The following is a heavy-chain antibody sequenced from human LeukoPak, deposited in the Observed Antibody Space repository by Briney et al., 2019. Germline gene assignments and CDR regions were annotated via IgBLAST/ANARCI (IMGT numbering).Heavy chain of an antibody. CDR2: ITDSGAGT. CDR3: PKDVSMIIGGGDC. D-gene: IGHD3-22*01. CDR1: GFTFSTSA. V-gene: IGHV3-23*01. J-gene: IGHJ4*02. Sequence: GGSLRLSCAASGFTFSTSAMTWVRQAPGKGLEWGSTITDSGAGTHYADSVKGRFTISRANSKNTPYPQMNSQRAAAPAVYYFPKDVSMIIGGGDCWGQGTQVTVSS.